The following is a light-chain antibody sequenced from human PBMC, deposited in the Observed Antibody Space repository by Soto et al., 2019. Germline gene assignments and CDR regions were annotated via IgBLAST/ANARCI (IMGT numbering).Light chain of an antibody. CDR3: QQYGSSLPVT. CDR1: QSLTNNY. Sequence: DIVLTQSPGTLSLSPGERATLSCRASQSLTNNYLAWYQQKPGQAPRLLIYAASSRATGIPDRFSGSGSETDFTLTISRLEPEDFAVYYCQQYGSSLPVTFGGGTKVDIK. J-gene: IGKJ4*01. CDR2: AAS. V-gene: IGKV3-20*01.